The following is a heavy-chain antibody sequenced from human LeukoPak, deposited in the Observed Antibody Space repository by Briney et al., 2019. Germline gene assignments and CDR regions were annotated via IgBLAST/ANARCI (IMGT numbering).Heavy chain of an antibody. CDR2: ISYDGSNK. J-gene: IGHJ6*02. Sequence: GGSLRLSCAASGFTFSSYAMHWVSQAPGKGLEWVAVISYDGSNKYYADSVKGRFTISRDNSKNTLYLQMNSLRAEDTAVYYCASSSSSSWFNYYYYYGMDVWGQGTTVTVSS. CDR3: ASSSSSSWFNYYYYYGMDV. CDR1: GFTFSSYA. V-gene: IGHV3-30-3*01. D-gene: IGHD6-13*01.